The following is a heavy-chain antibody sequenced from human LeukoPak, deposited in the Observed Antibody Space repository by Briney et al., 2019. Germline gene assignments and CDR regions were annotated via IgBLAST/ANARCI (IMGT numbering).Heavy chain of an antibody. Sequence: ASVKVSCKASGYTFTSYGISWVRQAPGQGLEWMGWISVYNGNTNYAQKFQGRVTMTTDTSTSTAYMELRSLRSDDTAVYYCARDLSGWGNSVYWGQGTLVTVSS. CDR1: GYTFTSYG. CDR3: ARDLSGWGNSVY. V-gene: IGHV1-18*01. CDR2: ISVYNGNT. D-gene: IGHD5/OR15-5a*01. J-gene: IGHJ4*02.